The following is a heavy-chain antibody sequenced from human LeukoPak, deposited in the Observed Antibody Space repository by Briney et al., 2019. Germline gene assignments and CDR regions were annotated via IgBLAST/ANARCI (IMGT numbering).Heavy chain of an antibody. J-gene: IGHJ4*02. CDR3: AKDAHWILFDD. CDR1: GFTFTTYG. V-gene: IGHV3-23*01. D-gene: IGHD2-2*03. CDR2: IGGSGIRT. Sequence: GGSLRLSCSASGFTFTTYGMNWVRQAPGKGLEWVSGIGGSGIRTYYADSVKGRFTISRDSSKNTLYLQMNSLRDEDTAVYYCAKDAHWILFDDWGQGTLVTVSS.